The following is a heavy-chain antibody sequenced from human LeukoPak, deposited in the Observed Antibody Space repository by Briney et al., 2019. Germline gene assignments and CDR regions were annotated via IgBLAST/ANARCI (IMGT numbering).Heavy chain of an antibody. Sequence: SETLSLTCTVSGGSVSSGSYYWSWIRQPPGKGLEWIGYIYYGGSTNYNPSLKSRVTISVDTSKNQFSLKLSSVTAADTAVYYCARFIAVAGTENFDYWGQGTLVTVSS. CDR2: IYYGGST. J-gene: IGHJ4*02. CDR3: ARFIAVAGTENFDY. CDR1: GGSVSSGSYY. V-gene: IGHV4-61*01. D-gene: IGHD6-19*01.